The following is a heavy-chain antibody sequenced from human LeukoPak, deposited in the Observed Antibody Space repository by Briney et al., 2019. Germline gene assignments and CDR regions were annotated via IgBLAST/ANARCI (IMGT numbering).Heavy chain of an antibody. CDR1: GFTFSSFA. CDR2: ISGSGGST. CDR3: AKDRCSSPSVFDY. D-gene: IGHD6-13*01. J-gene: IGHJ4*02. Sequence: PGGSLRLSCAASGFTFSSFAMIWVRRAPGKGLEWVANISGSGGSTYYADSVKGRFTISRDNSKNTLYLQMNSLRAEDTAVYYCAKDRCSSPSVFDYWGQGILVTVSS. V-gene: IGHV3-23*01.